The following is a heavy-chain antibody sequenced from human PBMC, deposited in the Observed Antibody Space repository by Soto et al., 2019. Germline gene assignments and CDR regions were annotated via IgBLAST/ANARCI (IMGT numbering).Heavy chain of an antibody. D-gene: IGHD6-19*01. CDR2: IFDSGTT. CDR3: ASQASGWYPDY. Sequence: QVQLQESGPGLVKPSQTLSLTCTVSGGSISSGGYYWSWLRQHPGKGLEWIGYIFDSGTTYYNPSLERRVTISVAPSKSQFSLRLTSVTATDTAVYYCASQASGWYPDYWGQGTLVTVSS. J-gene: IGHJ4*02. V-gene: IGHV4-31*03. CDR1: GGSISSGGYY.